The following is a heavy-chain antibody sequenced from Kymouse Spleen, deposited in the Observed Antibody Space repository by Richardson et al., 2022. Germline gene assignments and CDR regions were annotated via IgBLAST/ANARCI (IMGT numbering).Heavy chain of an antibody. J-gene: IGHJ6*02. CDR1: GGTFSSYA. Sequence: QVQLVQSGAEVKKPGSSVKVSCKASGGTFSSYAISWVRQAPGQGLEWMGGIIPIFGTANYAQKFQGRVTITTDESTSTAYMELSSLRSEDTAVYYCARGDLPHYYGSGSYRYYYYYGMDVWGQGTTVTVSS. CDR3: ARGDLPHYYGSGSYRYYYYYGMDV. D-gene: IGHD3-10*01. CDR2: IIPIFGTA. V-gene: IGHV1-69*05.